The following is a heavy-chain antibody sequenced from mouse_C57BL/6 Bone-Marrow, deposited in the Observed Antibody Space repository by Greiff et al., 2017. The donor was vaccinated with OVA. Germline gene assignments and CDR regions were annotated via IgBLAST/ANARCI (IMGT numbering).Heavy chain of an antibody. CDR1: GYTFTDYE. D-gene: IGHD2-5*01. CDR3: TRGYSNYYAMDY. Sequence: VHLVESGAELVRPGASVTLSCKASGYTFTDYEMHWVKQTPVHGLEWIGAIDPETGGTAYNQKFKGKAILTADKSSSTAYMELRSLTSEDSAVYYWTRGYSNYYAMDYWGQGTSVTVSS. V-gene: IGHV1-15*01. J-gene: IGHJ4*01. CDR2: IDPETGGT.